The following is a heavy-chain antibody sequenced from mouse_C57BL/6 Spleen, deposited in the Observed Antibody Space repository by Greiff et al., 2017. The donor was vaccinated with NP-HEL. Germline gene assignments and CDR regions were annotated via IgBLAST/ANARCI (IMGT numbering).Heavy chain of an antibody. CDR3: ARDSGSSFYWYFDV. CDR2: ISDGGSYT. D-gene: IGHD1-1*01. J-gene: IGHJ1*03. V-gene: IGHV5-4*01. Sequence: EVHLVESGGGLVKPGGSLKLSCAASGFTFSSYAMSWVRQTPEKRLEWVATISDGGSYTYYPDNVKGRFTISRDNAKNNLYLQMSHLKSEDTAMYYCARDSGSSFYWYFDVWGTGTTVTVSS. CDR1: GFTFSSYA.